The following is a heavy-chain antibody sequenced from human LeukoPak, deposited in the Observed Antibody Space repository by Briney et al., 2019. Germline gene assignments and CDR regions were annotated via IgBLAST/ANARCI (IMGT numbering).Heavy chain of an antibody. V-gene: IGHV4-34*01. CDR1: GGSFSGYY. Sequence: SETLSLTCAVYGGSFSGYYWSWIRQPPGKGLEWIGEINHSGSTNYNPSLKSRVTISVDTSKNQFSLKLSSVTAADTAVYYCARGRRIAARRGAFDIWGQGTMVTVSS. D-gene: IGHD6-6*01. CDR2: INHSGST. J-gene: IGHJ3*02. CDR3: ARGRRIAARRGAFDI.